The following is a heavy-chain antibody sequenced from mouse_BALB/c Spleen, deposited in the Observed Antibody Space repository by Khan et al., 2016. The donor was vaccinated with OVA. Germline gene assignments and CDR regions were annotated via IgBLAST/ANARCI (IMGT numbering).Heavy chain of an antibody. Sequence: EVQLQESGPGLVTPSQSLSLTCTVTDYSITSDYAWNWIRQFPGNKLEWMGYISSSGTTSSNPSLKSRISITRDTSKNPFFLQWKSVTTEDTATYYGARSLYYSYECAMDYWGRGTSVTVSS. J-gene: IGHJ4*01. CDR2: ISSSGTT. V-gene: IGHV3-2*02. CDR3: ARSLYYSYECAMDY. CDR1: DYSITSDYA. D-gene: IGHD2-14*01.